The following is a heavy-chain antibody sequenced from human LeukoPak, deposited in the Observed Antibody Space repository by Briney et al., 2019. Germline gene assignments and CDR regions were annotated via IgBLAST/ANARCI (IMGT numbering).Heavy chain of an antibody. CDR1: GYTFTSYY. J-gene: IGHJ4*02. CDR2: INPSGGST. Sequence: ASVKVSCKASGYTFTSYYMHWVRQAPGQGLEWMGIINPSGGSTSYAQKFQGRVTMTRDTSTSTVYMELSSLRSEDTAVYYCARDMGGVQLWFRGGGFDYWGQGTLVTVSS. CDR3: ARDMGGVQLWFRGGGFDY. V-gene: IGHV1-46*01. D-gene: IGHD5-18*01.